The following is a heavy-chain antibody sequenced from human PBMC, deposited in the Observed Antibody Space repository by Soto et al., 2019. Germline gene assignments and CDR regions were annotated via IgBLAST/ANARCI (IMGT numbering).Heavy chain of an antibody. CDR2: IHDSGST. D-gene: IGHD3-3*01. CDR3: AGYDFWSGYYPYYYYYGMDV. J-gene: IGHJ6*02. Sequence: QVQLQESGPGLVKPSETLSLTCTVSGGSISSYSWSWIRQSPGKGLEWIACIHDSGSTNYNPSLKSRVTISVDTSKNQFSLKLSSVTAADTAVYYCAGYDFWSGYYPYYYYYGMDVWGQGTTVTVSS. V-gene: IGHV4-59*12. CDR1: GGSISSYS.